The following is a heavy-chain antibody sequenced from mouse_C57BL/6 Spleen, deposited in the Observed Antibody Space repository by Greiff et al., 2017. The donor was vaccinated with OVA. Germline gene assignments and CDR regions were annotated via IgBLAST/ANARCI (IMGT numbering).Heavy chain of an antibody. J-gene: IGHJ2*01. Sequence: VQLQQSGPELVKPGASVKISCKASGYAFSSSWMNWVKQRPGKGLEWIGRIYPGDGDTNYNGKFKGKATLTADKSSSTAYMQLSSLTSEDSAVYFCARGYSNYGYFDYWGQGTTLTVSS. D-gene: IGHD2-5*01. CDR3: ARGYSNYGYFDY. CDR2: IYPGDGDT. CDR1: GYAFSSSW. V-gene: IGHV1-82*01.